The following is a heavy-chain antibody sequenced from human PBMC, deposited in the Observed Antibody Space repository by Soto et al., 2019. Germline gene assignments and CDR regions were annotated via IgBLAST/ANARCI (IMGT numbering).Heavy chain of an antibody. J-gene: IGHJ4*02. CDR1: GGSISSGSYY. D-gene: IGHD3-16*01. CDR2: IYYSGST. CDR3: AREGGDGVDS. Sequence: QVQLQESGPGLVKPSQTLSLTCSVSGGSISSGSYYWSWIRQHPGKGLEWIGYIYYSGSTYYNPSLKSRVSISIDASKNQFSLKLSSVTAADTAVYYCAREGGDGVDSWGQGTLVTVSS. V-gene: IGHV4-31*03.